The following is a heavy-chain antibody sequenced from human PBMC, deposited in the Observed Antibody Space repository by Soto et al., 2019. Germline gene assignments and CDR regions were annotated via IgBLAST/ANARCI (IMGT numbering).Heavy chain of an antibody. D-gene: IGHD2-2*01. CDR2: ISGSGGST. CDR3: AKEQTHSQADTSSIFVY. J-gene: IGHJ4*02. CDR1: GFTFSTYP. V-gene: IGHV3-23*01. Sequence: PGGSLRLSCAASGFTFSTYPMTWVRQAPGKGLEWVSSISGSGGSTYYADSVKGRFTISRDNSKNTLYLQMNSLRADDTAVYYCAKEQTHSQADTSSIFVYWGQGTLVTVSS.